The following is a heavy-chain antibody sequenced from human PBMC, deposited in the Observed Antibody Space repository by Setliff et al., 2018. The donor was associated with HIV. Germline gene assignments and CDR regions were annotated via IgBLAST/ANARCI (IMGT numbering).Heavy chain of an antibody. J-gene: IGHJ4*02. CDR1: GFTFNNAW. CDR3: TKEKRGSGAYNFDL. CDR2: IKSRTDGGTT. D-gene: IGHD5-12*01. Sequence: PGESLKISCAASGFTFNNAWMTWVRQAPGKGLEWVGHIKSRTDGGTTDYAAPVRGRFTISRDDSKNTLSLIMNDLKADDTAMYYCTKEKRGSGAYNFDLWGQGTLVTVSS. V-gene: IGHV3-15*01.